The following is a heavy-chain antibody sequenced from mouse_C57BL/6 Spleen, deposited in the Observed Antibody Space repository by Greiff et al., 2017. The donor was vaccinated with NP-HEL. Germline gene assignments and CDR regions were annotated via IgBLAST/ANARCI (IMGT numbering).Heavy chain of an antibody. J-gene: IGHJ4*01. CDR3: ARIYYDYGYAMDY. D-gene: IGHD2-4*01. CDR2: IYPGDGDT. CDR1: GYAFSSYW. Sequence: LVESGAELVKPGASVKISCKASGYAFSSYWMNWVKQRPGKGLEWIGQIYPGDGDTNYNGKFKGKATLTADKSSSTAYMQLSSLTSEDSAVYFCARIYYDYGYAMDYWGQGTSVTVSS. V-gene: IGHV1-80*01.